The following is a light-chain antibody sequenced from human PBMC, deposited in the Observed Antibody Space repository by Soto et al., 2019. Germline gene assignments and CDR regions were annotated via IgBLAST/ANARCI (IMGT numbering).Light chain of an antibody. CDR3: CSYVHPNPLV. CDR2: EVT. Sequence: QSALTQPASVSGSPGQSITISCTETSSDFGTYNLVSWYQQNPGKAPKLMIYEVTKRPSGVSNRFSGSQSGNTASLTISGLQAEDDADYYCCSYVHPNPLVFGGGTKLTVL. CDR1: SSDFGTYNL. J-gene: IGLJ3*02. V-gene: IGLV2-23*02.